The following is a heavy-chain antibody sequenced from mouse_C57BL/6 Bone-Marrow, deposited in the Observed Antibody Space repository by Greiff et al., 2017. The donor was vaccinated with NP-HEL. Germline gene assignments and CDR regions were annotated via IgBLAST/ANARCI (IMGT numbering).Heavy chain of an antibody. CDR3: TRCWSWFAY. Sequence: VQLKESGTVLARPGASVKMSCKTSGYTFTSYWMHWVKQRPGQGLEWIGAIYPGNSDTSYNQKFTGKAKLTAGTSASTAYMELSSLTNEDAAVYYCTRCWSWFAYWGQGTLVTVSA. CDR1: GYTFTSYW. CDR2: IYPGNSDT. V-gene: IGHV1-5*01. J-gene: IGHJ3*01.